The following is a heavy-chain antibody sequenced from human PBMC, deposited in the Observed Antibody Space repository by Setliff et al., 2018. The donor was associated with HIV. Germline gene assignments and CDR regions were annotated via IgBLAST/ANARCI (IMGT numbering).Heavy chain of an antibody. V-gene: IGHV3-15*01. J-gene: IGHJ5*02. Sequence: ETLSLTCAVSGASISSSHWMSWVRQAPGKGLEWLGRIKSRSDGETTDYAAPVKGRFIISRNDSENTVSLQMNSLKIEDTAVYYCAGHLERDYDFWSGYSAINWFDPWGQGTLVTVSS. CDR1: GASISSSHW. CDR3: AGHLERDYDFWSGYSAINWFDP. CDR2: IKSRSDGETT. D-gene: IGHD3-3*01.